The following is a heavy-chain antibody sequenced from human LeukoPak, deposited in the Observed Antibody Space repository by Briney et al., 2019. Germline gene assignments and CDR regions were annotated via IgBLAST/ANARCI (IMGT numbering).Heavy chain of an antibody. D-gene: IGHD3-10*01. CDR1: GFTFRTYA. CDR3: AKDSVDLLWSNPYYYYGMDV. CDR2: ISYDGSSK. V-gene: IGHV3-30-3*01. J-gene: IGHJ6*02. Sequence: GGSLRLSCAASGFTFRTYAMYWVRQAPGKGLEWVAVISYDGSSKYYTDSVKGRFTISRDTSKNTLYLQMNSLRAEDTAVYYCAKDSVDLLWSNPYYYYGMDVWGQGTTVTVSS.